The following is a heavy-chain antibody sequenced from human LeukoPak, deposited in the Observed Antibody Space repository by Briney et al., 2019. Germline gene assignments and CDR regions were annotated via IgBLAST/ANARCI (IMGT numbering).Heavy chain of an antibody. CDR1: GYTFTSYA. V-gene: IGHV7-4-1*02. J-gene: IGHJ4*02. Sequence: ASVKVSCKASGYTFTSYAMNWVRQAPGQGLEWMGWINTNTGNPTYAQGFTGRFVFSLDTSVGTAYLQISSLRAEDTAVYYCARGIVVVPAAPLDYWGQGTLVTVSS. D-gene: IGHD2-2*01. CDR3: ARGIVVVPAAPLDY. CDR2: INTNTGNP.